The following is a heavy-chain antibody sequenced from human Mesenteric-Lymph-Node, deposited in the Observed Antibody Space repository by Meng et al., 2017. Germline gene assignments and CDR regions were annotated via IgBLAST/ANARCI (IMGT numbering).Heavy chain of an antibody. J-gene: IGHJ4*02. D-gene: IGHD2/OR15-2a*01. CDR2: INHSAST. Sequence: RQVWGPGLVTRSQTLSPTWSVSGASSSSGDSYWSWIRQPPGKGLGWIGQINHSASTDYNPSLKVRVTISVDTSKDQFSLKLSSVTAADTAVYYCARGFLSFVRVFDYWGQGTLVTVSS. CDR3: ARGFLSFVRVFDY. V-gene: IGHV4-30-4*01. CDR1: GASSSSGDSY.